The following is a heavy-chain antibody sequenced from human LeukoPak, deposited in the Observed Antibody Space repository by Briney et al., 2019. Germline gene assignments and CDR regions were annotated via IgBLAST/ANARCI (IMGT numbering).Heavy chain of an antibody. V-gene: IGHV3-21*01. CDR2: ISSSSSYI. J-gene: IGHJ3*02. CDR3: ARSYLNRYCSSTSCLIDAFDI. Sequence: PGGSLRLSCAASGFTFSSYSMNWVRQAPGKGLEWVSSISSSSSYIYYADSVKGRFTISRDNAKNSLYLQMNSLRAEDTAVYYCARSYLNRYCSSTSCLIDAFDIWGQGTMVTVSS. CDR1: GFTFSSYS. D-gene: IGHD2-2*01.